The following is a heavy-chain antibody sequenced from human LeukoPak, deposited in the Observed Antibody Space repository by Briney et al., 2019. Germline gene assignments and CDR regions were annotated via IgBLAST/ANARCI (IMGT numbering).Heavy chain of an antibody. CDR2: IYTSGST. J-gene: IGHJ5*02. D-gene: IGHD3-22*01. CDR3: AREAYYDSSGYYQGNWFDP. V-gene: IGHV4-61*02. CDR1: GGSISSSSYY. Sequence: SETLSLTCTVSGGSISSSSYYWSWIRQPAGKGLEWIGRIYTSGSTNYNPSLKSRVTMSVDTSKNQFSLKLSSVTAADTAVYYCAREAYYDSSGYYQGNWFDPWGQGTLVTVSS.